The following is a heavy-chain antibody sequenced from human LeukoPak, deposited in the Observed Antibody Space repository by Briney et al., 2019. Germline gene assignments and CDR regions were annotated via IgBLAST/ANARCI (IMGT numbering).Heavy chain of an antibody. J-gene: IGHJ5*02. CDR2: INPSGGST. CDR1: GYTFTSYY. D-gene: IGHD2-21*01. V-gene: IGHV1-46*01. CDR3: ARSFVVGPTNSFDP. Sequence: ASVKVSCKASGYTFTSYYMHWVRQAPGQGLEWMGIINPSGGSTSYAQRFQGRLTMTRDTSISTAYMELSRLRSDDTAVYYCARSFVVGPTNSFDPWGQGTLVTVSS.